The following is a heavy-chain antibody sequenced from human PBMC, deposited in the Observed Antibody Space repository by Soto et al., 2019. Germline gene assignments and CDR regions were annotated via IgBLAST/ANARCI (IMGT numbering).Heavy chain of an antibody. CDR2: IVVGSGNT. Sequence: SVKVSCKASGFTFTSSAVQWVRQARGQRLEWIGWIVVGSGNTNYALKFQERVTITRDMSTSTAYMELSSLRSEDTAVYYCAAALELVVDDAFDIWGQGTMVTVSS. J-gene: IGHJ3*02. CDR3: AAALELVVDDAFDI. CDR1: GFTFTSSA. V-gene: IGHV1-58*01. D-gene: IGHD6-6*01.